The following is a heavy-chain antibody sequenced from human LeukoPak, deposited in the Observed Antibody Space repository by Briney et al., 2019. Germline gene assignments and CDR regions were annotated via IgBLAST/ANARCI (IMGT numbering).Heavy chain of an antibody. CDR1: GFSLTTTGLC. Sequence: ESGPTLVNLTQTLTLTCTFSGFSLTTTGLCVSWVRQPPGKALEWLARIDWDDETFYSTSLKTRLSIFKDTSKNLVVLTMTNMDLVDTATYYCARTRGSSGSYYPDYWGQGTLVTVSS. V-gene: IGHV2-70*17. J-gene: IGHJ4*02. D-gene: IGHD3-10*01. CDR2: IDWDDET. CDR3: ARTRGSSGSYYPDY.